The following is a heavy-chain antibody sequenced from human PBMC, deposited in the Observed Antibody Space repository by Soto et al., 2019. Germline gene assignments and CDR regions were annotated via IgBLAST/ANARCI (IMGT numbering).Heavy chain of an antibody. CDR3: ARADMGGSSWPFDY. CDR1: GGSISSSNW. J-gene: IGHJ4*02. Sequence: SETLSLTCAVSGGSISSSNWWSWVRQPPGKGLEWIGEIYHSGSTNYNPSLNSRVTISVDKSKNQFSLKLRSVTAADTAVYYCARADMGGSSWPFDYWGQGTLVTVSS. V-gene: IGHV4-4*02. D-gene: IGHD6-13*01. CDR2: IYHSGST.